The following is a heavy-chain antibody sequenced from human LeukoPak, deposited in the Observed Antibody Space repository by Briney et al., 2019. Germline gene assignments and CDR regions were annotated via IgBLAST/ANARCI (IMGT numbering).Heavy chain of an antibody. V-gene: IGHV3-74*01. CDR3: AKDPRENYYDSSGYFDY. D-gene: IGHD3-22*01. Sequence: PGGSLRLSCTASGFSFSGHWMHWARQLPGKGLVWVSRISPTGSTTSYADSVKGRFTISRDNSKNTLYLQMNSLRAEDTAVYYCAKDPRENYYDSSGYFDYWGQGTLVTVSS. CDR2: ISPTGSTT. J-gene: IGHJ4*02. CDR1: GFSFSGHW.